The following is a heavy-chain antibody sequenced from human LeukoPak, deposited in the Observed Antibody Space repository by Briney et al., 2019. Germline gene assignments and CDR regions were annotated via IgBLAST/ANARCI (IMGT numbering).Heavy chain of an antibody. CDR2: IYYSGST. CDR1: GGSLSSYY. CDR3: ARGVISGPISG. D-gene: IGHD2/OR15-2a*01. Sequence: SETLSLTCTVSGGSLSSYYWSWVRQPPGKGLEWIGYIYYSGSTNYNPSLKSRVTSSVDTSKNQFSLKLSSVTAADTAVYYCARGVISGPISGWGRGTLVTVSS. J-gene: IGHJ4*02. V-gene: IGHV4-59*01.